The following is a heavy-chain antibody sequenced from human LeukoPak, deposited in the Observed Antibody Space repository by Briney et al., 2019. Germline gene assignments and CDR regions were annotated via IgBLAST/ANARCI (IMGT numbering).Heavy chain of an antibody. V-gene: IGHV3-23*01. CDR2: IIASCGST. Sequence: GGPLRLSCTASVFTFSSYDMSLVRQAPGKGPDLVSGIIASCGSTYYPDSVKGRFTICRDNSETVLYVQVNSQSAEDTAVYYCAKDRHAPGRYCSSSTCFRFDPWGQGTLVTVSS. D-gene: IGHD2-2*01. J-gene: IGHJ5*02. CDR3: AKDRHAPGRYCSSSTCFRFDP. CDR1: VFTFSSYD.